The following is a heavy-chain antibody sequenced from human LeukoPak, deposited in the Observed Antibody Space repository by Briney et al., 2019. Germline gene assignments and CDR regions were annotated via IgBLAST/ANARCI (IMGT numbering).Heavy chain of an antibody. CDR3: VKDRYGSGSYREPDY. CDR1: GFTFSRYS. V-gene: IGHV3-64D*06. J-gene: IGHJ4*02. Sequence: GGSLRLSCAASGFTFSRYSMNWVRQAPGKGLEYVSAIGSKGVSTYYAGSVKGRFTFSRDNSKNTLYLQMSSLRAEDTAVYYCVKDRYGSGSYREPDYWGQGTLVTVSS. D-gene: IGHD3-10*01. CDR2: IGSKGVST.